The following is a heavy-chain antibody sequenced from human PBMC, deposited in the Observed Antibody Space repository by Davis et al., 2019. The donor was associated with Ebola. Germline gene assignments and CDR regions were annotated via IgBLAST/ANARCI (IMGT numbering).Heavy chain of an antibody. V-gene: IGHV4-59*08. CDR3: ASAPLIATPGALWFDP. J-gene: IGHJ5*02. CDR1: GGFIISYY. D-gene: IGHD6-13*01. Sequence: MPSETLSLTCTVSGGFIISYYWTWIRQPPGKGLEWIGNVYDSGTTNYNPSLKSRVTISVDTPKNQFSLKVKSVTAADTAVYYCASAPLIATPGALWFDPWGPGTRVTVSS. CDR2: VYDSGTT.